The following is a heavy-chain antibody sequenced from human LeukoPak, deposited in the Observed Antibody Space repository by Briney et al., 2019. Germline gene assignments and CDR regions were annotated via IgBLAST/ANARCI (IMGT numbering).Heavy chain of an antibody. D-gene: IGHD2-15*01. CDR1: GVSISSSSYY. V-gene: IGHV4-39*01. CDR2: IYYSGST. Sequence: SETLSLTCTVSGVSISSSSYYWGWIRLPPGKGLEWIGSIYYSGSTYYNPSLKSRVTISVDTSKNQFSLKLSSVTAADTAVCYCASVGYCSGGSCYAFDIWGQGTMVTVSS. J-gene: IGHJ3*02. CDR3: ASVGYCSGGSCYAFDI.